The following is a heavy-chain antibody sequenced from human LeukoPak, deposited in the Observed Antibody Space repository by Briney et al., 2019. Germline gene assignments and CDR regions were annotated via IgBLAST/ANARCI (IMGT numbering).Heavy chain of an antibody. CDR2: ISSGSSSV. V-gene: IGHV3-48*04. Sequence: GGSLRLSCSASGLTFSAYTMNWVRQAPGQGLEWVSYISSGSSSVYYADSVKGRFTISRDNAKNSLYLQMNSLGAEDTAVYYCARPVDYNAGDYWGQGILVTVSS. D-gene: IGHD5-12*01. J-gene: IGHJ4*02. CDR3: ARPVDYNAGDY. CDR1: GLTFSAYT.